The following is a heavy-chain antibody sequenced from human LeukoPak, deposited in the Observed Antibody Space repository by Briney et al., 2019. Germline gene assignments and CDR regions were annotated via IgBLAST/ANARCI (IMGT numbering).Heavy chain of an antibody. J-gene: IGHJ6*02. CDR3: AAGGVTTPYGMDV. CDR2: IYDSGST. V-gene: IGHV4-39*01. CDR1: GGFIRSSYYY. Sequence: PSETLSLTCTVSGGFIRSSYYYWGWIRQPPGEGLEWIGSIYDSGSTYYNPSLKSRVTISVDTSKNQFSLKLNSVTAADTAVYYCAAGGVTTPYGMDVWGQGTTVTVSS. D-gene: IGHD4-17*01.